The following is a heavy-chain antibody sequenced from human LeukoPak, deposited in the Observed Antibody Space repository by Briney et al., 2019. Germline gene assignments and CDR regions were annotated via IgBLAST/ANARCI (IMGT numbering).Heavy chain of an antibody. CDR3: ARDSRYSSGWYHGYFDL. J-gene: IGHJ2*01. D-gene: IGHD6-19*01. Sequence: GGSLRLSCAASGFTFSSYSMNWVRQAPGKGLEWVSSISSSSSYIYYADSVKGRFTISRDNAKNSLCLQMNSLRAEDTAVYYCARDSRYSSGWYHGYFDLWGRGTLVTVSS. CDR1: GFTFSSYS. CDR2: ISSSSSYI. V-gene: IGHV3-21*01.